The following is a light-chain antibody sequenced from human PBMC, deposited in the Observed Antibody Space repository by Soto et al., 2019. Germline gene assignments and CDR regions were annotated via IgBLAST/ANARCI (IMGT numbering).Light chain of an antibody. V-gene: IGLV2-14*01. CDR1: SSDVGGYNS. J-gene: IGLJ1*01. CDR3: SSYTSSSTRG. CDR2: EVT. Sequence: LTQPASVSGSPGQSITISCTGTSSDVGGYNSVSWYQQHPGKAPKLVIYEVTNRPSGISNRFSGSKSGNTASLTISGLQAEDEADYYCSSYTSSSTRGFGTGTKVPVL.